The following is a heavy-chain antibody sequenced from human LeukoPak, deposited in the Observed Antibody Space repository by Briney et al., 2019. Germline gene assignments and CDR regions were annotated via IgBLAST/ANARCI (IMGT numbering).Heavy chain of an antibody. J-gene: IGHJ4*02. CDR2: IYYTGST. CDR1: GFSFSSHG. CDR3: ASRNLGNDY. Sequence: GSLRLSCAASGFSFSSHGMSWVRQAPGKGLEWIGYIYYTGSTSYNPSLRSRVTMSADTSKNQFSLKLSSVTAADTAVYYCASRNLGNDYWGQGTLVTVSS. D-gene: IGHD7-27*01. V-gene: IGHV4-59*11.